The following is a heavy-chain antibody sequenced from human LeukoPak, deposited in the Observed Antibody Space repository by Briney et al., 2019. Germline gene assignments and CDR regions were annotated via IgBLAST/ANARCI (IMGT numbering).Heavy chain of an antibody. D-gene: IGHD6-19*01. CDR1: GFTFSSYW. CDR3: ARAGGMYSSGWYYDP. V-gene: IGHV3-7*01. J-gene: IGHJ5*02. CDR2: IKQDGSEK. Sequence: HPGGSLRLSCAASGFTFSSYWMSWVRQAPGKGLEWVANIKQDGSEKYYVDSVKGRFTISRDNSKNTLYLQMNSLRAEDTAVYYCARAGGMYSSGWYYDPWGQGTLVTVSS.